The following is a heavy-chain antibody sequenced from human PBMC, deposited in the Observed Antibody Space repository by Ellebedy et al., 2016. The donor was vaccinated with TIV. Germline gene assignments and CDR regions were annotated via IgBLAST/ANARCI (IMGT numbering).Heavy chain of an antibody. D-gene: IGHD3-10*01. J-gene: IGHJ6*02. CDR2: ITASGGST. V-gene: IGHV3-23*01. CDR1: GFTFSSYA. CDR3: AKETMVRGEIFYYYGMDV. Sequence: GESLKISXAASGFTFSSYAMSWVRQAPGKGLEWVSAITASGGSTYYADSVKGRFTISRDNSKNTLYLQMNSLRAEDTAVYYCAKETMVRGEIFYYYGMDVWGQGTTVTVSS.